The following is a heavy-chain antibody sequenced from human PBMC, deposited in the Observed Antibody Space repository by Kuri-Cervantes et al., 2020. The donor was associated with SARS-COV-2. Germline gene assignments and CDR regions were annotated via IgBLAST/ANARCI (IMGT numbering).Heavy chain of an antibody. CDR1: GGSFSGYY. J-gene: IGHJ3*02. CDR3: ARDLRPKAAAGTRNAFDI. V-gene: IGHV4-4*07. D-gene: IGHD6-13*01. CDR2: IYTSGST. Sequence: SQTLSLTCAVYGGSFSGYYWSWIRQPAGKGLEWIGRIYTSGSTNYNPSLKSRVTMSVDTSKNQFSLKLSSVTAADMAVYYCARDLRPKAAAGTRNAFDIWGQGTMVTVSS.